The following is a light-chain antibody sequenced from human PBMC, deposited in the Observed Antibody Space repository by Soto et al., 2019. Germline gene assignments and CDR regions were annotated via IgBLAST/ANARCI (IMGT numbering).Light chain of an antibody. CDR1: SSNIGGNS. CDR3: GSWDSSLSAYV. J-gene: IGLJ1*01. Sequence: QSVLTQPPSLSSAPGQKVTISSSGSSSNIGGNSVSWYQHLPGTAPKLLIYDDNKRPSGIPDRFSGSKSGTSATLGITGFQTGDEADYYCGSWDSSLSAYVFGTGTKVTVL. CDR2: DDN. V-gene: IGLV1-51*01.